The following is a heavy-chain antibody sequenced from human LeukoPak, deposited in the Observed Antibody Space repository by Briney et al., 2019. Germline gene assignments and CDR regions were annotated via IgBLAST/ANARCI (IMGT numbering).Heavy chain of an antibody. Sequence: ASVKVSCKASGYTFTSYGISWVRQAPGQGLEWMGWISAYNGNTNYAQKFQGRVTMTRNTSISTAYMELSSLRSEDTAAYYCARVDLYYYGSGSYYYYFDCWGQGTLVTVSS. V-gene: IGHV1-18*01. D-gene: IGHD3-10*01. CDR3: ARVDLYYYGSGSYYYYFDC. CDR1: GYTFTSYG. J-gene: IGHJ4*02. CDR2: ISAYNGNT.